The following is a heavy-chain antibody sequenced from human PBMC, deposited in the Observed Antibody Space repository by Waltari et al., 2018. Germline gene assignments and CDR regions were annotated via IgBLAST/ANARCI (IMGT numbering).Heavy chain of an antibody. J-gene: IGHJ4*01. D-gene: IGHD2-21*01. V-gene: IGHV4-34*01. CDR2: IHYDGST. CDR3: ARYGEVPPNYFFDF. CDR1: GESFSGFF. Sequence: QVQLHQWGAGLLKPSETLSLTCAVSGESFSGFFWSWILQPPGKGLGWLGAIHYDGSTNHTPSLKSRLSLSVDTTKKHFSLRLTSVTAADTGMYFCARYGEVPPNYFFDFWGQGIRVTVSS.